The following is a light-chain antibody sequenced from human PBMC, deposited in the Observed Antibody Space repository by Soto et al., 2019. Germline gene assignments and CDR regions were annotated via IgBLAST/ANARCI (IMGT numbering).Light chain of an antibody. Sequence: NVLTQSPGTLSLSALQRATRSFRSSQSVSSSYLAWYQQKPGQAPRILIYGPSSRATGIPDRFSGSGSGTDFTLTISRLEPEDFAVYYCQQYGSSTWTFGQGTKVDIK. CDR1: QSVSSSY. J-gene: IGKJ1*01. CDR2: GPS. V-gene: IGKV3-20*01. CDR3: QQYGSSTWT.